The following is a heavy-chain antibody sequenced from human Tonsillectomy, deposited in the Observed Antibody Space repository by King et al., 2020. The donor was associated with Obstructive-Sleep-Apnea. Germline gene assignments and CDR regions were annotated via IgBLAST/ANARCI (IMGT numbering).Heavy chain of an antibody. CDR3: ARDKVLSGRLDY. CDR2: ISYDGSNK. D-gene: IGHD1-26*01. V-gene: IGHV3-30-3*01. J-gene: IGHJ4*02. Sequence: VQLVESGGGVVQPGRSLRLSCAASGFTFSSYAMHWVRQAPGKGLEWVALISYDGSNKYYADSVKGRFTISRDNSKNTLYLQTNSLRAEDTAVYYCARDKVLSGRLDYWGQGTLVTVSS. CDR1: GFTFSSYA.